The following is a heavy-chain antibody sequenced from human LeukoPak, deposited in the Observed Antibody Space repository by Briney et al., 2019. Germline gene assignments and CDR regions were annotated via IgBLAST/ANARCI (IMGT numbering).Heavy chain of an antibody. J-gene: IGHJ6*02. CDR3: ARLEGAKEGSGSLNYYGMDV. Sequence: SETLSLTCTVSGGSISSYYWSWLRQPPGKGLEWIGYIYYSGSTNYNPSLKSRVTISVDTSKNQFSLKLSSVTAADTAVYYCARLEGAKEGSGSLNYYGMDVWGQGTTVTVSS. V-gene: IGHV4-59*01. CDR1: GGSISSYY. CDR2: IYYSGST. D-gene: IGHD3-10*01.